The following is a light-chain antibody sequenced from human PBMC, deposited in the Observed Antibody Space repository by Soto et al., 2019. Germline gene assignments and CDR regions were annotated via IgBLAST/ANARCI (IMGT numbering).Light chain of an antibody. V-gene: IGKV1-5*03. CDR1: QSISSW. CDR2: KAS. CDR3: QQYNSYSPWT. Sequence: DIQMTQSPSTLSASVGDRVTITCRTSQSISSWLAWYQQQPGKPPKLLIYKASSLEGGVPSRFSGSESGTEFTLTISSLQPDDFATYYCQQYNSYSPWTFGQGTKVEIK. J-gene: IGKJ1*01.